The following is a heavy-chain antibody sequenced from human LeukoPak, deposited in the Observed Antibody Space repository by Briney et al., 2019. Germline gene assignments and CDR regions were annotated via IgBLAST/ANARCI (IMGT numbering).Heavy chain of an antibody. CDR1: GFTFGDYA. CDR3: AELGITMIGGV. CDR2: ISSSGSTI. V-gene: IGHV3-48*03. D-gene: IGHD3-10*02. J-gene: IGHJ6*04. Sequence: GRSLRLSCTASGFTFGDYAMNWVRQAPGKGLEWVSYISSSGSTIYYADSVKGRFTISRDNAKNSLYLQMNSLRAEDTAVYYCAELGITMIGGVWGKGTTVTISS.